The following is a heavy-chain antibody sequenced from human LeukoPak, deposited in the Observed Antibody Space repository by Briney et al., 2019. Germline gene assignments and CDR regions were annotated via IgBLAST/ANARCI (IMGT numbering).Heavy chain of an antibody. CDR2: ISSSSGTR. V-gene: IGHV3-48*01. D-gene: IGHD4-11*01. CDR3: ARDRGRDYSNYGFDY. J-gene: IGHJ4*02. Sequence: GGSLRLSCAASGFTFSSYSMNWVRQAPGKGLEWVSYISSSSGTRQFAESVKGRFTISRDNAKNSLYLQMNSLRAEDTAVYYCARDRGRDYSNYGFDYWGQGTLVTVSS. CDR1: GFTFSSYS.